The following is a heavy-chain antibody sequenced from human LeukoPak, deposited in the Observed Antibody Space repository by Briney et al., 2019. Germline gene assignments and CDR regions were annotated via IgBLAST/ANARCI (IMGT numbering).Heavy chain of an antibody. CDR1: GGSISSYY. CDR3: ASVYYYDSSGYYYDY. D-gene: IGHD3-22*01. V-gene: IGHV4-59*08. J-gene: IGHJ4*02. CDR2: IYYSGST. Sequence: SETLTLTCTVSGGSISSYYWSWIRRPPGKGLEWIGYIYYSGSTNYNPSLKSRVTISVDTSKNQFSLKLSSVTAADTAVYYCASVYYYDSSGYYYDYWGQGTLVTVSS.